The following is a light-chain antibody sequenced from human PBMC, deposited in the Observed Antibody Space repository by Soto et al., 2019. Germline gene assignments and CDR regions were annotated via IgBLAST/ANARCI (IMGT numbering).Light chain of an antibody. J-gene: IGKJ3*01. CDR3: HQRRTWPFT. CDR1: QSISSY. Sequence: EIVLTQSPATLSLSPGERATLSCRASQSISSYLAWYQQKPDQAPRLLIYDASNRATGIPARFSGSGSGTDFTLTISSLEPEDFGFYYCHQRRTWPFTFGPGTKVDIK. V-gene: IGKV3-11*01. CDR2: DAS.